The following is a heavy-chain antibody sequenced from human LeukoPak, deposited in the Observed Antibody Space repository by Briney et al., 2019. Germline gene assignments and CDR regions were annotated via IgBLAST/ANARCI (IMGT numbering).Heavy chain of an antibody. D-gene: IGHD3-16*01. CDR1: GFTVSSNS. J-gene: IGHJ4*02. CDR3: ARRAGAYPHPYDY. CDR2: IYSDNT. V-gene: IGHV3-53*01. Sequence: GGSLRLSCTVSGFTVSSNSMSWVRQAPGKGLEWVSFIYSDNTHYSDSVKGRFTISRDNSKNTLYLQMDSLRAEDTAVYYCARRAGAYPHPYDYWGQGTLVTVSS.